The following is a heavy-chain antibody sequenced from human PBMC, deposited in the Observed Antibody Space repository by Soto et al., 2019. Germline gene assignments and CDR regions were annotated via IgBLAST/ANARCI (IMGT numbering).Heavy chain of an antibody. V-gene: IGHV4-59*12. D-gene: IGHD6-13*01. CDR1: GGSISSYY. J-gene: IGHJ4*02. CDR3: ARDEAAAGTFDY. Sequence: SETLSLTCTVSGGSISSYYWSWIRQPPGKGLEWIGYIYYSGSTNYNPSLKSRVTISVDTSKNQFSLKLSSVTAADTAVYYCARDEAAAGTFDYWGEGTLVTVSS. CDR2: IYYSGST.